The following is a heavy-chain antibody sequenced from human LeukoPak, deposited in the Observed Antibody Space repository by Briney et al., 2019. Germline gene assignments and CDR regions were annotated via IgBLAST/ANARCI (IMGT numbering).Heavy chain of an antibody. V-gene: IGHV3-23*01. CDR1: GFTFNNYA. J-gene: IGHJ4*02. CDR2: ISGRASST. CDR3: AKGDPFFDY. Sequence: PGGSLRLSCAASGFTFNNYAMTWVRQVPGRGLEWVSAISGRASSTYYADAVKGRFTISRDNSKNTLYLQMSSLRDEDTAVYYCAKGDPFFDYWGQGTLVTVSS.